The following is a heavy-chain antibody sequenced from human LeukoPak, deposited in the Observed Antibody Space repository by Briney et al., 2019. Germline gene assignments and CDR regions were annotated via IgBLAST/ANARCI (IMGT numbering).Heavy chain of an antibody. D-gene: IGHD6-19*01. CDR1: GFTFSSYG. V-gene: IGHV3-33*01. J-gene: IGHJ4*02. CDR2: IWYDGSNK. CDR3: ARDSSGWYYFDY. Sequence: GGSLRLSCAASGFTFSSYGIHWVRQAPGKGLEWVAVIWYDGSNKYYADSVKGRFTISRDNAKNSLYLQMNSLRAEDTAVYYCARDSSGWYYFDYWGQGTLVTVSS.